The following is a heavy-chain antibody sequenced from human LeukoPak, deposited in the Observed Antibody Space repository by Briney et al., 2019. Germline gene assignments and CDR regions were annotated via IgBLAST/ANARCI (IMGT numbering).Heavy chain of an antibody. Sequence: SETLSLTCTVSSGSISSYYWSWIRQPAGKGLEWIGRIYTSGSTNYNPSLKSRVTISVDTSKNQVSLNLRSVAAADTAMYYCARHTYSGYDHLFDYWGQGTLVTVSS. V-gene: IGHV4-4*07. J-gene: IGHJ4*02. CDR1: SGSISSYY. CDR3: ARHTYSGYDHLFDY. D-gene: IGHD5-12*01. CDR2: IYTSGST.